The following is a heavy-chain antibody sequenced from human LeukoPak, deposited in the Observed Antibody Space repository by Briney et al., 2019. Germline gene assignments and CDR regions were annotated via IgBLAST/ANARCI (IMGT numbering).Heavy chain of an antibody. D-gene: IGHD6-13*01. CDR2: IKQDGSEK. J-gene: IGHJ4*02. V-gene: IGHV3-7*03. CDR1: GFTFSSYW. Sequence: PGGSLRLSCAASGFTFSSYWMTWVRQAPGKGLEWVANIKQDGSEKYYVDSVEGRFTISRDNAENSLYLQMNSLRAEDTAVYYCAKHSSSWYSGPYDYWGQGTPVTVSS. CDR3: AKHSSSWYSGPYDY.